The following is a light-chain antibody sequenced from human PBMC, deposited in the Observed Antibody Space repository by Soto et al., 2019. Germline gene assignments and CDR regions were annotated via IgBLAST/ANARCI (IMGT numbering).Light chain of an antibody. V-gene: IGLV2-11*01. J-gene: IGLJ1*01. CDR2: DVS. CDR3: CSYAGSYYV. CDR1: SSDVGGYNY. Sequence: QSALTQPRSVSGSPGQSVTISCTGTSSDVGGYNYVSWYQQHPGKAPKLMIYDVSKRPSGVPDRFSGSKSGNTASLSISGLQAEDEAEYYCCSYAGSYYVFGTGTKFTV.